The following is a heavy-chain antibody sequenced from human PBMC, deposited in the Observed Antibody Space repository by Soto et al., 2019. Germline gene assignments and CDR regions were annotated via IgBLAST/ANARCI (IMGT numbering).Heavy chain of an antibody. CDR2: VTGYDGNA. CDR1: GYTFTNDG. V-gene: IGHV1-18*01. Sequence: QVQLVQSGAEVRKPGASVTVSCKASGYTFTNDGISWVRQAPGQGPEWMGWVTGYDGNANYEQRFQGRVTMTTDTSTNTAYMDLRRLSSDDTAVYYWARTTHEEPTFDYWGQGTLVTVSS. D-gene: IGHD1-26*01. J-gene: IGHJ4*02. CDR3: ARTTHEEPTFDY.